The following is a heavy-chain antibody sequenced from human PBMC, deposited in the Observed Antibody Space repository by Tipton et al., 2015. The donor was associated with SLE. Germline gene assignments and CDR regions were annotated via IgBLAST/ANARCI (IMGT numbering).Heavy chain of an antibody. CDR1: GFTFSSYW. CDR3: ARAGLVGEDGGWTGHFDL. V-gene: IGHV3-74*01. CDR2: INSDGSST. D-gene: IGHD3/OR15-3a*01. Sequence: SLRLSCAASGFTFSSYWMHWVRQTPGKGLVWVSRINSDGSSTSYADSVKGRFTIARDNAKNSLFLQMNSLRAEDTALYYCARAGLVGEDGGWTGHFDLWGRGTLVSVSS. J-gene: IGHJ2*01.